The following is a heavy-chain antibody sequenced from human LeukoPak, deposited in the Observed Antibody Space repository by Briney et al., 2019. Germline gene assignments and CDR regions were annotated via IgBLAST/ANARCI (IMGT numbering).Heavy chain of an antibody. J-gene: IGHJ1*01. CDR1: GGTFSRHT. V-gene: IGHV1-69*13. CDR3: ARDSSEFRSLLFH. CDR2: ITPMFGTS. D-gene: IGHD1-14*01. Sequence: SVKVSCKASGGTFSRHTISWVRQSPGQGLEWMGGITPMFGTSNYAQKLRGRVTITADESTSTAYVELSSLRSEDTAVYYCARDSSEFRSLLFHWGQGTLVTVSS.